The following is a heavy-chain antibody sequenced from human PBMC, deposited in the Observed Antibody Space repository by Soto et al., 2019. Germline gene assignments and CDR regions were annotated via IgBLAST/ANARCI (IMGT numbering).Heavy chain of an antibody. J-gene: IGHJ4*02. D-gene: IGHD3-3*01. CDR1: SGSISSSNW. V-gene: IGHV4-4*02. Sequence: QVQLQESGPGLVKPSGTLSLTCAVSSGSISSSNWWSWVRQPPGKGLEWIGEIYHSGSTNYNPSLKSRITISVDKSKNQSSLKLSSVTAADTAVYYCARDLSRITIFGVVIRGFDYWGQGTLVTVSS. CDR2: IYHSGST. CDR3: ARDLSRITIFGVVIRGFDY.